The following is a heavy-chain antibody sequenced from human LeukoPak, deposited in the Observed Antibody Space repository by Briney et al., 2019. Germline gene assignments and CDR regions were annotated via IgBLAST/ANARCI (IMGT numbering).Heavy chain of an antibody. J-gene: IGHJ4*02. CDR2: INPNSGNR. Sequence: ASVKVSCKASGYTFTTLDINWVRQATGQGLEWMGWINPNSGNRGYAQKFQGRVTITRDTSISTAYMELSRLRSDDTAVYYCARGTDDGPDYWGQGTLVTVSS. CDR1: GYTFTTLD. V-gene: IGHV1-8*03. D-gene: IGHD3-16*01. CDR3: ARGTDDGPDY.